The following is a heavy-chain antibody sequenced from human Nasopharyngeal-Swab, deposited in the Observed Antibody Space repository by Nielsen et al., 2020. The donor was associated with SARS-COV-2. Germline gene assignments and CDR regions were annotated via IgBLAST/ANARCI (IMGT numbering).Heavy chain of an antibody. Sequence: SETLSLTCTVSGYSISSGSYWGWIRQPPGKGLEWIGSIYHSGSTYYNPSLKSRVTISVDTSKNQFSLKLSSVTAADTAVYYCARFINSGSYPDYWGQGTLVTVSS. CDR2: IYHSGST. V-gene: IGHV4-38-2*02. D-gene: IGHD1-26*01. J-gene: IGHJ4*02. CDR3: ARFINSGSYPDY. CDR1: GYSISSGSY.